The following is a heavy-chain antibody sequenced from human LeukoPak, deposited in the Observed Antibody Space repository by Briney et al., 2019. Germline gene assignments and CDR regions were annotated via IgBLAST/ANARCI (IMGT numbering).Heavy chain of an antibody. CDR3: ARVTGYTIEDYFDY. V-gene: IGHV4-59*01. D-gene: IGHD3-9*01. J-gene: IGHJ4*02. CDR2: IYYSGST. Sequence: SETLSFTCTVSGGSISSYYWSWIRQPPGKGLEWIGYIYYSGSTNYNPSLKSRVTMSVKTSKNQFSLKLRSVTAADTAVYYCARVTGYTIEDYFDYWGQGTLVTVSS. CDR1: GGSISSYY.